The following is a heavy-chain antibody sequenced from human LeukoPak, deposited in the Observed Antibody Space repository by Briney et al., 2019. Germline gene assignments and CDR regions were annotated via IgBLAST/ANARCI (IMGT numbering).Heavy chain of an antibody. CDR2: ISTYNSNK. Sequence: ASVKVSCKASGYTFVNYGISWVRQAPGQGLEWMGWISTYNSNKNSAQKFQGRVTMTTDTSTTTAYLEVRRLRPDDTAVYYCARDRDYGDYSVGFFDLWGRGTLVTVSS. V-gene: IGHV1-18*01. CDR3: ARDRDYGDYSVGFFDL. J-gene: IGHJ2*01. D-gene: IGHD4-17*01. CDR1: GYTFVNYG.